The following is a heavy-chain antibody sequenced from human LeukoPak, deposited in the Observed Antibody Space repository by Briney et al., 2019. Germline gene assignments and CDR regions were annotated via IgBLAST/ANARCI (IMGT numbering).Heavy chain of an antibody. V-gene: IGHV4-61*01. J-gene: IGHJ5*02. CDR1: GGSVSSGSYY. D-gene: IGHD6-13*01. CDR2: IYFTGST. CDR3: ARERQPNWFDP. Sequence: KPSETLSLTCTVSGGSVSSGSYYWSWIRQPPGKGLEWIGYIYFTGSTNYNPSLKSRVTTSVDTSKNQFSLKLSSVTAADTAVYYCARERQPNWFDPWGQGTLVTVSS.